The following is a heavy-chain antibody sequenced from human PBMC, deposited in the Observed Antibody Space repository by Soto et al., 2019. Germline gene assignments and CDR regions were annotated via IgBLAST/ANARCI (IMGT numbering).Heavy chain of an antibody. CDR1: GYTFTTSG. J-gene: IGHJ6*02. Sequence: QVQLVQSGPEVRKPGASVKVSCEASGYTFTTSGISWVRQVPGQGLEWLGWISTYNGDTNSDQNFQGRVLMTADTSTGTAYMELMSLKSDDTAVYYCARQGSWPYYYYGLDVWGQGTTVTVSS. D-gene: IGHD1-26*01. CDR3: ARQGSWPYYYYGLDV. V-gene: IGHV1-18*01. CDR2: ISTYNGDT.